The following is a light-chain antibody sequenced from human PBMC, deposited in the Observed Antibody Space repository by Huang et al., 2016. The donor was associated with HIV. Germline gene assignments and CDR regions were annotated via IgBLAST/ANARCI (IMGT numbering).Light chain of an antibody. CDR1: QSITTN. Sequence: EIVMTQSPVTLSVSLGERATLTCRASQSITTNLAWYQQKPGQAPRLLIYGASTRASGVPDRFSGGGSGTEFTLTISRLQSEDFAVYFCQQYSTWPPLTFGGGTTVEIK. V-gene: IGKV3-15*01. J-gene: IGKJ4*01. CDR3: QQYSTWPPLT. CDR2: GAS.